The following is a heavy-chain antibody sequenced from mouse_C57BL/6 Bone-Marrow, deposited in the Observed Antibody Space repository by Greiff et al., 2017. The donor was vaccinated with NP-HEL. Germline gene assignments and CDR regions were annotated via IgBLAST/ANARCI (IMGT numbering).Heavy chain of an antibody. CDR1: GYTFTSYW. D-gene: IGHD2-2*01. J-gene: IGHJ3*01. V-gene: IGHV1-69*01. Sequence: QVQLKQPGAELVMPGASVKLSCKASGYTFTSYWMHWVKQRPGQGLEWIGEIDPSDSYTNYNQKFKGKSTLTVDKSSSTAYMQLSSLTSEDSAVYYCAFYYGYGGFAYWGQGTLVTVSA. CDR2: IDPSDSYT. CDR3: AFYYGYGGFAY.